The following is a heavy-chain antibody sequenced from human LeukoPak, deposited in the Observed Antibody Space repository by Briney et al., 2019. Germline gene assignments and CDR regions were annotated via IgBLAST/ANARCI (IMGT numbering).Heavy chain of an antibody. CDR1: GGSISSGDYY. J-gene: IGHJ4*02. Sequence: PSQTLSLTCTVSGGSISSGDYYWSWIRQPPGKGLEWIGYIYYSGSTYYNPSLKSRVTISVDTSKNQFSLKLSSVTAADTAVYYCARRRGSGWYYFDYWGQGTLVTVSS. D-gene: IGHD6-19*01. CDR3: ARRRGSGWYYFDY. CDR2: IYYSGST. V-gene: IGHV4-30-4*01.